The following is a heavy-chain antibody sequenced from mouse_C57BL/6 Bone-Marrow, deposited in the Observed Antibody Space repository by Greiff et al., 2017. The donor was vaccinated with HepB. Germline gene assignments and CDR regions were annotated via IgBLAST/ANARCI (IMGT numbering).Heavy chain of an antibody. CDR2: IDPSDSET. CDR1: GYTFTSYW. Sequence: QVQLQQPGAELVRPGSSVKLSCKASGYTFTSYWMHWVKQRPIQGLEWIGNIDPSDSETHYNQKFKDKATLTVDKSSSTAYMQLSSLTSEDSAVYYCARGGGRGYFDVWGTGTTVTASS. J-gene: IGHJ1*03. V-gene: IGHV1-52*01. CDR3: ARGGGRGYFDV.